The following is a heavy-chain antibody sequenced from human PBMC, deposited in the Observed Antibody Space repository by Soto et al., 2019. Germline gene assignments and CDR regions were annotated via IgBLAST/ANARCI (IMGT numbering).Heavy chain of an antibody. CDR3: ARGERQQQRDY. V-gene: IGHV4-4*02. CDR2: IYHSGST. J-gene: IGHJ4*02. D-gene: IGHD6-13*01. CDR1: GDSISSDKW. Sequence: SETLSLTCAVSGDSISSDKWWSWVRQPPGKGLEWIGEIYHSGSTNYNPSLKSRVIISVDKSKNQFSLKLSSVTDADTAVYYCARGERQQQRDYWGQGTLVTSPQ.